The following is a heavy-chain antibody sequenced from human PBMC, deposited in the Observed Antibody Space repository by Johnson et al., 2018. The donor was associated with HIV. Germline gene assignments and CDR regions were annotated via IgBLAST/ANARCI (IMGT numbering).Heavy chain of an antibody. Sequence: VQLVESGGGLVQPGGSLRLSCAASGFTFSSYDMHWVRQATGKGLEWVSAIGTAGDTYYPGSVKGRLTISSENAKNSLYLQMNSLRAEDTAVYYCARERITISWGAFDIWGQGTMVTVSS. D-gene: IGHD3-9*01. J-gene: IGHJ3*02. CDR3: ARERITISWGAFDI. CDR1: GFTFSSYD. CDR2: IGTAGDT. V-gene: IGHV3-13*01.